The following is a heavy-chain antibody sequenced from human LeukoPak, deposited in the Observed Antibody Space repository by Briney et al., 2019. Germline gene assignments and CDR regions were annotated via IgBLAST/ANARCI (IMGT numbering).Heavy chain of an antibody. CDR1: GFTFDDYA. J-gene: IGHJ3*02. D-gene: IGHD1-26*01. CDR2: ISWNSGSI. CDR3: AKDAIVGATTVAFDI. V-gene: IGHV3-9*01. Sequence: GRSLRLSCAASGFTFDDYAMHWVRQAPGKGLEWVSGISWNSGSIGYADSVKGRFTISRDNAKNSLYLQMNSLRAEDTALYYCAKDAIVGATTVAFDIWGQGTMVTVSS.